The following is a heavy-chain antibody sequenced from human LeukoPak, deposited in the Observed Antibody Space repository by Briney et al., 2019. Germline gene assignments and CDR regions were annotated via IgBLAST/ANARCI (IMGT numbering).Heavy chain of an antibody. CDR2: IYYSGST. Sequence: SETLSLTCTVSGGSISSNSYYWGWIRQPPGKGLEWIGSIYYSGSTYYNPSLKSRFTISVDTSKNQFSLKLSSVTAADTAVYYCARHGRYSGYDRAFDIWGQGTMVTVSS. CDR1: GGSISSNSYY. J-gene: IGHJ3*02. D-gene: IGHD5-12*01. V-gene: IGHV4-39*01. CDR3: ARHGRYSGYDRAFDI.